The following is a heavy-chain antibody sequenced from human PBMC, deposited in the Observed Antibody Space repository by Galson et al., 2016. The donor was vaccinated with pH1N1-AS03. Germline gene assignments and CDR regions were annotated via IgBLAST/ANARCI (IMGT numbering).Heavy chain of an antibody. J-gene: IGHJ4*02. CDR2: IYTSGST. V-gene: IGHV4-61*02. Sequence: TLSLTCTVSGDSINSGDYHWSWIRQPAGKGLECIGRIYTSGSTYYNPPLKSRVTISVDTSKNQFSLKLSSLTAADTAMYYCARFTMGAFDYWGQGTLVTVSS. CDR3: ARFTMGAFDY. D-gene: IGHD3-3*01. CDR1: GDSINSGDYH.